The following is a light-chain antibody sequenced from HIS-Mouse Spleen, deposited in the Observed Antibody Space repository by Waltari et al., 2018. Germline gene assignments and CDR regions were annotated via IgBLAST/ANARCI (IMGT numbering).Light chain of an antibody. CDR2: DVS. J-gene: IGLJ3*02. CDR3: SSYTSSSTPNWV. Sequence: QSALTQPAPVSGSPGQSITIPCTGTSRAVGWYNYVSWFQQHPGKAPKLMIYDVSNRPSGVSNRFSGSKSGNTASLTISGLQAEDEADYYCSSYTSSSTPNWVFGGGTKLTVL. V-gene: IGLV2-14*03. CDR1: SRAVGWYNY.